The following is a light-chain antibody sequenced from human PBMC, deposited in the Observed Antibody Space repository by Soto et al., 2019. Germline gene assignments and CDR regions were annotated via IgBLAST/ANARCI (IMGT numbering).Light chain of an antibody. CDR1: QSVTNN. J-gene: IGKJ5*01. CDR3: QQYKNWPPAIT. Sequence: EIVMTQSPATLSVSPGERATLSCRASQSVTNNLAWYQQKPGQAPRLLMYGASTRATGIPARFTGSGSGTEFTLTISSLHSEDFAVYYCQQYKNWPPAITFGQGTRLEIK. CDR2: GAS. V-gene: IGKV3-15*01.